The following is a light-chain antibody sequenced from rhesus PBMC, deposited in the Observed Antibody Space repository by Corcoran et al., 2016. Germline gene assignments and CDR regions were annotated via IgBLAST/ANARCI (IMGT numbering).Light chain of an antibody. J-gene: IGKJ2*01. Sequence: DIQMTQSPSSLSASVGDRVTITCRASENVNNYLNWYQQKPGKAPKLLIYKAYTLQSGVPSRFSGSGSGTDYTFTISSLQPEDVATYYCQHGYGTPLYSFGQGTKVEIK. CDR1: ENVNNY. V-gene: IGKV1-74*01. CDR3: QHGYGTPLYS. CDR2: KAY.